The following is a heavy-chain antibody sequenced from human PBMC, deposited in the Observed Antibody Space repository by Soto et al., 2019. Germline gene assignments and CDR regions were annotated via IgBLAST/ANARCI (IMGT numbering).Heavy chain of an antibody. CDR2: ISWNSGSI. CDR3: AKDQEAVAGTGWFDP. D-gene: IGHD6-19*01. CDR1: GFTFDDYA. V-gene: IGHV3-9*01. J-gene: IGHJ5*02. Sequence: EVQLVESGGGLVQPGRSLRLSCGASGFTFDDYAMHWVRQAPGKGLEWVSGISWNSGSIGYADSVKGRFTISRDNAKNSLYLQMNSLRAEDTALYYCAKDQEAVAGTGWFDPWGQGTLVTVSS.